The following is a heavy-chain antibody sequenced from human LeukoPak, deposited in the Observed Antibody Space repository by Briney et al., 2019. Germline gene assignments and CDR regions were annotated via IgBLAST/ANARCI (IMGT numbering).Heavy chain of an antibody. Sequence: GGTLRPSCAASGFTFSSYGMNWVRQAPGKGLEWVSGISGDAGRTYYADSVKGRFTIYRDNSKNTLYLQMNSLGAEDTAVYYCAELGITMIGGVWGKGTTVTISS. D-gene: IGHD3-10*02. CDR1: GFTFSSYG. CDR2: ISGDAGRT. V-gene: IGHV3-23*01. CDR3: AELGITMIGGV. J-gene: IGHJ6*04.